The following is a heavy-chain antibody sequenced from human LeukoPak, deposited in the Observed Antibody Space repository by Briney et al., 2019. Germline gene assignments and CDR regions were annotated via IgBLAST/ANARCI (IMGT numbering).Heavy chain of an antibody. J-gene: IGHJ4*02. CDR2: ISYDGSDE. Sequence: PGRSLRLSCAASGFTFSSNAMHWVRQAPGEGLDWVALISYDGSDEYYADSVKGRFTISRDNSKNTLYLQMNSLRAEDTAVYYCARGYSNSWYSDSWGQGTLVTVSS. D-gene: IGHD6-13*01. V-gene: IGHV3-30-3*01. CDR1: GFTFSSNA. CDR3: ARGYSNSWYSDS.